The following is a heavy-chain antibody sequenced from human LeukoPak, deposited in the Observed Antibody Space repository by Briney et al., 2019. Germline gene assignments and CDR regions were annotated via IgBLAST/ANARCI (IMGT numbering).Heavy chain of an antibody. CDR2: INQDGSER. Sequence: GGSLRLSCAASGFTFTKYWMTWVRQAPGKGLEWVASINQDGSERYSLDSVKGRFTISRDNAKNSLYLQMNSLRVDDTAFYYCASRNYGGHPIPLDYWGQGILVTVSS. CDR1: GFTFTKYW. D-gene: IGHD4-23*01. CDR3: ASRNYGGHPIPLDY. V-gene: IGHV3-7*01. J-gene: IGHJ4*02.